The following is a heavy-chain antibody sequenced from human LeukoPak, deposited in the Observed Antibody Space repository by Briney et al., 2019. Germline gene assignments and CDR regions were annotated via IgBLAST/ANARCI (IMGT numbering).Heavy chain of an antibody. D-gene: IGHD2-2*01. CDR2: ISHSGGTT. V-gene: IGHV3-23*01. Sequence: PGGSLRLSCAASGFTFGSFAMSWVRQAPGKGLEWVAAISHSGGTTYYADSVKGRFTISRDNSKDRLYLQMNSLTGEDTAVYYCAKGSTSRTIDYWGQGTLVTVSS. CDR3: AKGSTSRTIDY. J-gene: IGHJ4*02. CDR1: GFTFGSFA.